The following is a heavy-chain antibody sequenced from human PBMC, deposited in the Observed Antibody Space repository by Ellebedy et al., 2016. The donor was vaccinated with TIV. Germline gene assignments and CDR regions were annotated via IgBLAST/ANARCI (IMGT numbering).Heavy chain of an antibody. Sequence: SETLSLTXAVYGGSFSGFSWSWIRQSPGMGLEWIGEINYSGTTNYNPSLKSRVTISIDTSKNKFSLKLTSVTAADTAVYYCARNFGFWGQGTLVTVSS. CDR3: ARNFGF. V-gene: IGHV4-34*01. J-gene: IGHJ4*02. CDR1: GGSFSGFS. CDR2: INYSGTT.